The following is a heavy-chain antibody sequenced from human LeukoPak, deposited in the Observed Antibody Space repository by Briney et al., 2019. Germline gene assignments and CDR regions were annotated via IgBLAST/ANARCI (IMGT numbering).Heavy chain of an antibody. J-gene: IGHJ6*02. D-gene: IGHD5-12*01. CDR3: AKDSTSSGSYHGRDV. V-gene: IGHV3-23*01. CDR1: GFTFSCYA. Sequence: PGGSLRHFCAASGFTFSCYAMSWVRQAPGKGLEWVSAISGSGGSTYYADSVKGRFTISRDNSKNTLHLQMNSLRAEDTAVYYCAKDSTSSGSYHGRDVWGQGTTVTVSS. CDR2: ISGSGGST.